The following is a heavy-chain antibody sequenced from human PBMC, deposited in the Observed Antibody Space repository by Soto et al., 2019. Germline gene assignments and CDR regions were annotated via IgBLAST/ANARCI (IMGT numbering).Heavy chain of an antibody. CDR1: GFTFSSYA. D-gene: IGHD2-21*01. Sequence: QSGGSLRLSCAASGFTFSSYAMHWVRQAPGKGLEYVSVITSNGGNTDYASSVKGRFTISRDNSKNTLYLQMGSLRAEDMAVYYCARRIPFGYGMDVWGQGTTVTVSS. J-gene: IGHJ6*02. CDR2: ITSNGGNT. V-gene: IGHV3-64*01. CDR3: ARRIPFGYGMDV.